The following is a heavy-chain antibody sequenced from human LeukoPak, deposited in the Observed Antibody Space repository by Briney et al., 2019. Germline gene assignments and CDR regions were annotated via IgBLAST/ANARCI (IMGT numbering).Heavy chain of an antibody. V-gene: IGHV3-74*01. CDR3: ASAHCSSTTCYTPTRIDY. Sequence: GGSLRLSCAASGFTFSSYWMHWVRQAPGKGLVWVSRINSDGSSTSYADSVKGRVTISRDNAKTTLYLQMKSLRAEDTAVYYCASAHCSSTTCYTPTRIDYWGQGTLVTVSS. D-gene: IGHD2-2*02. CDR1: GFTFSSYW. CDR2: INSDGSST. J-gene: IGHJ4*02.